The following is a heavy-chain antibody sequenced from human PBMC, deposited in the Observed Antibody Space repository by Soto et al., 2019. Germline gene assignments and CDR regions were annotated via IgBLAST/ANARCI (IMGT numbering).Heavy chain of an antibody. CDR1: GYTFTDYY. Sequence: QVQLVQSGAEVKKPGASVKLSCTASGYTFTDYYIHWVRQAPGQGLEWMGIINPTDGSTSCPQKFQDRVTMTRDTSTSSVYMDLSNLTSEDTAIYYWARDPRGTASRFDYWGQGTLVTVSS. D-gene: IGHD3-16*01. V-gene: IGHV1-46*01. CDR2: INPTDGST. CDR3: ARDPRGTASRFDY. J-gene: IGHJ4*02.